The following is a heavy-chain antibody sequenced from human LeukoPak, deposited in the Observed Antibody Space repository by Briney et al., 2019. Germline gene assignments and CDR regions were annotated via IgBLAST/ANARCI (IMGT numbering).Heavy chain of an antibody. J-gene: IGHJ4*02. CDR3: ARSLYGSEFYSSGDY. CDR1: GYTFTSYY. V-gene: IGHV1-46*01. Sequence: ASVKVSCKASGYTFTSYYMHWVRQAPGHGLEWMGIINPSGGSTSYAQKFQGRVTMTRDTSTSTVYMELSSLRSEDTAVYYCARSLYGSEFYSSGDYWGQGTLVTVSS. D-gene: IGHD3-10*01. CDR2: INPSGGST.